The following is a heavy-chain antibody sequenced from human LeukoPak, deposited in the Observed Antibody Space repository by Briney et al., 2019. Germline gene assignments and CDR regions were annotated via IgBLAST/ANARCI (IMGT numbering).Heavy chain of an antibody. CDR3: ARDIAAAGTSAFDI. CDR2: INHSGST. J-gene: IGHJ3*02. CDR1: GGSFSGYY. V-gene: IGHV4-34*01. Sequence: SETLSLTCAVYGGSFSGYYWSWIRQPPGKGLEWIGEINHSGSTNYNPSLKSRVTISVDKSKNQFSLKLSSVTAADTAVYYCARDIAAAGTSAFDIWGQGTMVTVSS. D-gene: IGHD6-13*01.